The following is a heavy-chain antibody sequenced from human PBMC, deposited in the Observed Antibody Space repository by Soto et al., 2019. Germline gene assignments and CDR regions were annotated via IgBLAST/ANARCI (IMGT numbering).Heavy chain of an antibody. D-gene: IGHD6-19*01. CDR3: ARQRQWLVRGYYYYMDV. V-gene: IGHV4-39*01. CDR1: GGSISSSSYY. Sequence: PSETLSLTCTVSGGSISSSSYYWGWIRQPPGKGLEWIGSIYYSGSTYYNPSLKSRVTISVDTSKNQFSLKLSSVTAADTAVYYCARQRQWLVRGYYYYMDVWGKGTTVTVSS. J-gene: IGHJ6*03. CDR2: IYYSGST.